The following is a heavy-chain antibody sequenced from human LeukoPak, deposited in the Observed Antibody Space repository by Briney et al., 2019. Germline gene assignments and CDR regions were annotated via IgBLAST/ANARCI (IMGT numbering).Heavy chain of an antibody. V-gene: IGHV3-23*01. J-gene: IGHJ4*02. CDR2: ISGSGGST. Sequence: GGSLRLSCAASGFTFSSYAMSWVRQAPGKGLEWVSAISGSGGSTYYADSVKGRFTISRDNAKNSLYLQMNSLRAEDTAVYYCARALTAAAGTIWGQGTLVTVSS. CDR3: ARALTAAAGTI. CDR1: GFTFSSYA. D-gene: IGHD6-13*01.